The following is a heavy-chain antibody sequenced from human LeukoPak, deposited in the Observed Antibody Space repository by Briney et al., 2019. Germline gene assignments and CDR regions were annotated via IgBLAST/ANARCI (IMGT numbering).Heavy chain of an antibody. J-gene: IGHJ6*02. V-gene: IGHV3-7*01. Sequence: PGGSLRLSCAASGFIFSTYVMSWVRQAPGKGLEWVANIKEDGSEKYYVDSVRGRFTISRDNAKNSLYLYMNSLRAEDTAVYYCAKDMRGYYYYGMDVWGQGTTVTVSS. CDR3: AKDMRGYYYYGMDV. CDR1: GFIFSTYV. CDR2: IKEDGSEK. D-gene: IGHD3-16*01.